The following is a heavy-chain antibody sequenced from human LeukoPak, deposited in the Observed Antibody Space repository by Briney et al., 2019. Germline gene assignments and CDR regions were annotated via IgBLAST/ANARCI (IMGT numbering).Heavy chain of an antibody. CDR3: AKDPFGGIIVYYFDY. CDR1: GFTFSNYA. J-gene: IGHJ4*02. CDR2: ISGSGGST. V-gene: IGHV3-23*01. Sequence: GGSLRLSCAASGFTFSNYAMSWVRQTPGKGLEWVSAISGSGGSTYYADAVKGRFTISRDNSKNTLYLQMNSLRAEDTAVYYCAKDPFGGIIVYYFDYWGQGTLVTVSS. D-gene: IGHD3-16*02.